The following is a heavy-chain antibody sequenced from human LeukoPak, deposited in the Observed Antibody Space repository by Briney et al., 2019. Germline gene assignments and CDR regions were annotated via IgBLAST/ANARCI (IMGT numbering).Heavy chain of an antibody. CDR1: GGSISSGSYY. Sequence: PSETLSLTCTVSGGSISSGSYYWSWIRQPAGKGLEWIGRIYTSGSTNYNPSLKSRVTISVDTSKNQFSLKLSSVTAADTAVYYCAREGDSSSSGGVGYWGQGTLVTDSS. J-gene: IGHJ4*02. V-gene: IGHV4-61*02. D-gene: IGHD6-6*01. CDR2: IYTSGST. CDR3: AREGDSSSSGGVGY.